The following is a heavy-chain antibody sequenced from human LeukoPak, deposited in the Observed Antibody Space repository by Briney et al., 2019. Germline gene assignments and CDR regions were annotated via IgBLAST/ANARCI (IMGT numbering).Heavy chain of an antibody. CDR3: AREGLAARRGAFDI. CDR1: GGSISSYY. D-gene: IGHD6-6*01. CDR2: IYYSGST. Sequence: SETLSLTCTVSGGSISSYYWSWIRQPPGKGLEWIGYIYYSGSTNYNPSLRSRVTISIDTSKNQFSLNLKSVTAADTAIYYCAREGLAARRGAFDIWGQGTVVSVSS. J-gene: IGHJ3*02. V-gene: IGHV4-59*01.